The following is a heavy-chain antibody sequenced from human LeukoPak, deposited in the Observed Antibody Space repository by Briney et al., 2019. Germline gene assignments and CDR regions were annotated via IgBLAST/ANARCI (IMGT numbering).Heavy chain of an antibody. CDR1: GYSISSGYY. CDR2: IYHSGST. Sequence: SETLSLTCTVSGYSISSGYYWGWIRQPPGKGLEWIGSIYHSGSTYYNPSLKSRVTISVDTSKNQFSLKLSSVTAADTAVYYCARGYTVTTLWFDPWGQGTLVTVSS. CDR3: ARGYTVTTLWFDP. D-gene: IGHD4-11*01. J-gene: IGHJ5*02. V-gene: IGHV4-38-2*02.